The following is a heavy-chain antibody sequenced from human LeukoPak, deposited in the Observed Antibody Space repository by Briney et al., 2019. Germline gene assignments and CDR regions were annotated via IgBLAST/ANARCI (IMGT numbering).Heavy chain of an antibody. CDR1: GFTFSSYA. CDR3: ARQPPVTEFDY. CDR2: IWYDGSNK. Sequence: GGSLILSCAASGFTFSSYAMSWVRQAPGKGLEWVAVIWYDGSNKYYADSVKGRFTISRDNSKNTLYLQMNSLRAEDTAVYYCARQPPVTEFDYWGQGTLVTVSS. D-gene: IGHD4-4*01. V-gene: IGHV3-33*08. J-gene: IGHJ4*02.